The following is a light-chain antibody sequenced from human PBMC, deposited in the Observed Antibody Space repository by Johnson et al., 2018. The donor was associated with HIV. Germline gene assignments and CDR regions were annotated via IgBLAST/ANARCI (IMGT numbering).Light chain of an antibody. CDR3: GTWDSSLGCV. CDR2: DDY. J-gene: IGLJ1*01. CDR1: SSNIGNNY. Sequence: QSVLTQPPSVSAAPGQKVAISCSGSSSNIGNNYVSWYQQLPGTAPKLLIYDDYKRPSGIPDRFSGSKYGTSATLGITGLQTGDEADYYCGTWDSSLGCVFGTGTKVTV. V-gene: IGLV1-51*01.